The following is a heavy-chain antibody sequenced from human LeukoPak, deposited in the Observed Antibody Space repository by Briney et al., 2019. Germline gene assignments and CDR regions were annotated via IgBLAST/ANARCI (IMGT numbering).Heavy chain of an antibody. D-gene: IGHD6-19*01. CDR1: GGSISSYY. J-gene: IGHJ5*02. CDR3: ARRPIAVAGNWFDP. CDR2: IYYSGST. V-gene: IGHV4-59*01. Sequence: SETLSLTCTVSGGSISSYYWSWIRQPPGKGLEWIGYIYYSGSTNYNPSLKSRVTISVDTSKNQFSLKLSSVTAADTAVYYCARRPIAVAGNWFDPWGQGTLVTVSS.